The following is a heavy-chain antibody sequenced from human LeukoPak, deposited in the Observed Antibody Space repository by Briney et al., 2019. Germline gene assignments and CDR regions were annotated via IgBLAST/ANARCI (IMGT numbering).Heavy chain of an antibody. CDR3: AKGLPYESRAYYDRDFDE. V-gene: IGHV3-23*01. D-gene: IGHD3-22*01. J-gene: IGHJ4*02. CDR2: ISGSGGTT. Sequence: GGSLRLSCAASGFTFSSYDMSWVRQPPGKGPEWVSGISGSGGTTYYADSVKCRFTISRDNSKNTLYLQMNSLRVEDTAVYYCAKGLPYESRAYYDRDFDEWGQGTLVTVSS. CDR1: GFTFSSYD.